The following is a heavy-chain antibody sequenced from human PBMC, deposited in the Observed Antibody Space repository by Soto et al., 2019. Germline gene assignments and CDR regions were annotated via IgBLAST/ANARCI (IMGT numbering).Heavy chain of an antibody. J-gene: IGHJ5*02. CDR3: ARAIFGVVTLNWFDP. V-gene: IGHV4-34*01. CDR2: INHSGSA. D-gene: IGHD3-3*01. CDR1: GGSFSGYY. Sequence: SETLSLTCAVYGGSFSGYYWSWIRQPPGKGLEWIGEINHSGSANYNPSLKSRVTISVDTSKNQFSLELSSVTAADTAVYYCARAIFGVVTLNWFDPWGQGTLVTVSS.